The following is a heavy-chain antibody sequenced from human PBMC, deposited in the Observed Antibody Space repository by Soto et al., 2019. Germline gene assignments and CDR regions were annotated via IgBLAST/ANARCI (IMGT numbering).Heavy chain of an antibody. Sequence: PGGSLRLSCAASGFTFSNAWMNWVRQAPGQGLEWVGRIKSKTDGGTTDYAAPVKGRFTISRDDSKNTLYLQMNSLKTEDTAVYYCTTEKTHGDYEFSDYWGQGTLVTVSS. V-gene: IGHV3-15*07. D-gene: IGHD3-3*01. CDR1: GFTFSNAW. CDR2: IKSKTDGGTT. CDR3: TTEKTHGDYEFSDY. J-gene: IGHJ4*02.